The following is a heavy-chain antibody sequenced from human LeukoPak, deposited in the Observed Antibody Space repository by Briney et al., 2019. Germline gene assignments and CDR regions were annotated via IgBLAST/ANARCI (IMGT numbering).Heavy chain of an antibody. J-gene: IGHJ4*02. CDR1: GFTFRSYG. D-gene: IGHD6-19*01. CDR3: ATAVASSSGWYADY. Sequence: PGGSLRLSCAASGFTFRSYGMHWVRQAPGKGLEWVAVIWYDGSNKYYADSVKGRFTVSRDNSKNTLYLQMNSLRAEDTAVYYCATAVASSSGWYADYWGQGILVTVSS. V-gene: IGHV3-33*01. CDR2: IWYDGSNK.